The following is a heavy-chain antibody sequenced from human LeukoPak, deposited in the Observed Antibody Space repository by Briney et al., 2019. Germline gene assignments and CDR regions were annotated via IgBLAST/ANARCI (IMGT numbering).Heavy chain of an antibody. J-gene: IGHJ4*02. CDR2: IYFSGGT. Sequence: SETLSLTCTVSGDSISSSNCYWGWIRQPPGKGLEWIGSIYFSGGTYYNASLKSRVTISVDTSKNQFSLKLSSVTAADTAVYYCARSSWDYWGQGTLVTVSS. CDR1: GDSISSSNCY. CDR3: ARSSWDY. D-gene: IGHD6-6*01. V-gene: IGHV4-39*01.